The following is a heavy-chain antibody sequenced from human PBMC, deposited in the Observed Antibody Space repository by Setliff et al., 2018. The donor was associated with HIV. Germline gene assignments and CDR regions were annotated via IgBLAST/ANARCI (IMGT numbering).Heavy chain of an antibody. CDR3: ARDRIAAAGSFYYYYGMDV. V-gene: IGHV3-48*04. D-gene: IGHD6-13*01. J-gene: IGHJ6*02. Sequence: GGSLRLSCAASGFPFSAYIMNWVRQAPGKGLEWVSYISSSSSTIYYADSVKGRFTISRDNAKNSLYLQMNSLRAEDTAVYYCARDRIAAAGSFYYYYGMDVWGQGTTVTVSS. CDR1: GFPFSAYI. CDR2: ISSSSSTI.